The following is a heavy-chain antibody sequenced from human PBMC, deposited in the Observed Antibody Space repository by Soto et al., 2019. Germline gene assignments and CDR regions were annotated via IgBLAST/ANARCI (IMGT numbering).Heavy chain of an antibody. V-gene: IGHV3-48*03. D-gene: IGHD2-2*01. CDR1: GFTFSSYE. CDR3: ARDPAVVPAVIGVDFNAMDV. J-gene: IGHJ6*02. Sequence: EVQLMESGGGLVQPGGSLRLSCVASGFTFSSYEMSWVRQAPGKGLEWISYISSSGSLIYYADSVKGRFTISRDNAKNSLYLQMNSLRAEDTAIYYCARDPAVVPAVIGVDFNAMDVWGQGTTVTVSS. CDR2: ISSSGSLI.